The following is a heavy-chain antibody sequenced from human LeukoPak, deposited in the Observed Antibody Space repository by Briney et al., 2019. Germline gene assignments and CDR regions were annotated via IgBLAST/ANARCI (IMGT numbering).Heavy chain of an antibody. D-gene: IGHD3-10*01. CDR3: ARPRWGYGSLHYFDY. V-gene: IGHV4-34*01. CDR2: INHSGST. CDR1: GGSFSGYY. Sequence: SETLSLTCAVYGGSFSGYYWSWIRQPPGKGLEWIGEINHSGSTNYNPSLKSRVTISVDTSKNQFSLKLSSVTAADTAVYYCARPRWGYGSLHYFDYWGQGTLVTVSS. J-gene: IGHJ4*02.